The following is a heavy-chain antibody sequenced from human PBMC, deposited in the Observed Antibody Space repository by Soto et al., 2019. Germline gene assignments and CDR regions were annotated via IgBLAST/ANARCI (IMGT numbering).Heavy chain of an antibody. CDR2: IYYGGST. D-gene: IGHD3-22*01. Sequence: SETLSLTCTVSGGSISSGCYYWSWIRQHPGKGLEWIGYIYYGGSTYYNPSLKSRATISGDTSKNQFSLKLRSGTAADTAVYYCARGGYYSENSGPKAYDYWGQGTLVTICS. V-gene: IGHV4-31*03. CDR3: ARGGYYSENSGPKAYDY. CDR1: GGSISSGCYY. J-gene: IGHJ4*01.